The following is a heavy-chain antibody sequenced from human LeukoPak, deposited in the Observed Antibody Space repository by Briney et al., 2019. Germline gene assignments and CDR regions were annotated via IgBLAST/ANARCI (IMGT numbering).Heavy chain of an antibody. CDR3: ARTGLGIWYWYFDP. V-gene: IGHV1-18*04. D-gene: IGHD7-27*01. CDR1: GYTFTSYG. Sequence: ASVKVSCKASGYTFTSYGISWVRQAPGLGLEWMGWISAYNGNTNYAQKLQGRVTMTTDTSTSTAYMELRSLRSDDTAVYYCARTGLGIWYWYFDPWGRGTLVTVSS. CDR2: ISAYNGNT. J-gene: IGHJ2*01.